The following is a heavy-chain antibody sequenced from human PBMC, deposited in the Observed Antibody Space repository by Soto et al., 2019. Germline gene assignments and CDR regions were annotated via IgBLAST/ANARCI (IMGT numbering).Heavy chain of an antibody. CDR2: SNPSGGST. CDR3: ARGGTVTPENPRSQTSPDFDP. J-gene: IGHJ5*02. CDR1: GYTFTSYY. V-gene: IGHV1-46*01. D-gene: IGHD4-4*01. Sequence: GASVKVSCKASGYTFTSYYMHWVRQAPGQGLEWMGISNPSGGSTSYAQKFQGRVTMTRDTSTSTVYMELSSLRSEHTAVYYCARGGTVTPENPRSQTSPDFDPWGQGTLVTVSS.